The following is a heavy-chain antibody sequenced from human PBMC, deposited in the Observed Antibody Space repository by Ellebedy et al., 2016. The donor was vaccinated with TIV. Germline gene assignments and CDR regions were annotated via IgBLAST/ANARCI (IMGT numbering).Heavy chain of an antibody. J-gene: IGHJ4*02. D-gene: IGHD3-10*01. CDR1: GFTFSNYA. Sequence: PGGSLRLSCSASGFTFSNYAMSWVLQAPGKGLEWVSGISGSGGSTYYADSVKGRFTISRDNSKNTLYLQMHSLRAEDTAIYYCAKAFRGHSGSGSYFDYWGQGTLVTVSS. V-gene: IGHV3-23*01. CDR3: AKAFRGHSGSGSYFDY. CDR2: ISGSGGST.